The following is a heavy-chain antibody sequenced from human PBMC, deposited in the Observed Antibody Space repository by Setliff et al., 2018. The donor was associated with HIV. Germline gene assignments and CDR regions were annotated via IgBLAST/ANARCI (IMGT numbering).Heavy chain of an antibody. V-gene: IGHV1-69*06. J-gene: IGHJ5*02. CDR3: ARGPEEGDCSGGSCYGNFDP. D-gene: IGHD2-15*01. Sequence: SVKVSCKASGGTFSSYAINWVRQAPGQGLEWVGGIIPISGTPNYAQKFQGRLTITADKSTNTAYMELSSLKSDDTAVYYCARGPEEGDCSGGSCYGNFDPWGQGTLVTVSS. CDR2: IIPISGTP. CDR1: GGTFSSYA.